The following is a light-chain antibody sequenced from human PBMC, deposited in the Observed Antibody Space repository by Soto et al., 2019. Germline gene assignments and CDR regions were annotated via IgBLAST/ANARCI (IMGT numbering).Light chain of an antibody. Sequence: EIVLTQSPATLSLSPGERATLSCRASQSVSNFLAWYQQKPGQTPRLLIYDTSNRATGIPARFSGSASGTDFTLTISSLEPEDFAIYYCQLRSNWPSLTFGGGTKVEIK. V-gene: IGKV3-11*01. J-gene: IGKJ4*01. CDR1: QSVSNF. CDR2: DTS. CDR3: QLRSNWPSLT.